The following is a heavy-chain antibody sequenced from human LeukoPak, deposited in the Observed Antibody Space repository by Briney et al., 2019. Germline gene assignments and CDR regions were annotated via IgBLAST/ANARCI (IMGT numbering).Heavy chain of an antibody. Sequence: SETLSFTCIGSGDSISSDYWSWIRQPPGKGLEWIWYIYYRGTTNYNPSLQSRVTISVDTSKNQFSLNLTSVTAADSAVYYCARLIHPYSSGWQFQHWGQGTLVTVSS. D-gene: IGHD6-19*01. V-gene: IGHV4-59*08. CDR2: IYYRGTT. CDR3: ARLIHPYSSGWQFQH. J-gene: IGHJ1*01. CDR1: GDSISSDY.